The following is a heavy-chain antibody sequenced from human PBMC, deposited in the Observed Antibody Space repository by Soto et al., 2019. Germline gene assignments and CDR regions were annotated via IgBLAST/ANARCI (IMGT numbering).Heavy chain of an antibody. CDR2: IYHSGVT. CDR1: DGSISSGGSS. J-gene: IGHJ4*02. CDR3: ARTYYDYVWGSYHFDY. Sequence: SDTLSLTLAAPDGSISSGGSSWTWIRQPPGKGLEWIGYIYHSGVTYYNPSLKSRVTISVDMSKNQFSLKVTSVTAADTAVYYCARTYYDYVWGSYHFDYWGQG. V-gene: IGHV4-30-2*01. D-gene: IGHD3-16*01.